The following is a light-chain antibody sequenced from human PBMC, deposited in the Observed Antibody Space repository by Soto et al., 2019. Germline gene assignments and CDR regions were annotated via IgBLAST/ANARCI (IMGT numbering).Light chain of an antibody. Sequence: EIVLTQSPATLSLSPGERVTLSCRASQSVDNHLAWYQQKPGQAPRLLIYDVSSRAAGIPGRFSGSGSGTDFTLTISSLELVDFAVYYCQQYNNWPPITFGQGTRLEIK. J-gene: IGKJ5*01. V-gene: IGKV3-11*01. CDR3: QQYNNWPPIT. CDR1: QSVDNH. CDR2: DVS.